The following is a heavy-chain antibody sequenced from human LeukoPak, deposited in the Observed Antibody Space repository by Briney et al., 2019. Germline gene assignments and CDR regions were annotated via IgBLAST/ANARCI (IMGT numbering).Heavy chain of an antibody. CDR2: INHSGST. D-gene: IGHD3-10*01. Sequence: PSETLSLTCAVYGGSFSGYYWSWIRQPPGKGLEWIGEINHSGSTNYNPSLKSRVTISVDTSKNQLSLKLSSVTAADTAVYYCASNAGSGSYRHFDYWGQGTLVTVSS. J-gene: IGHJ4*02. CDR3: ASNAGSGSYRHFDY. CDR1: GGSFSGYY. V-gene: IGHV4-34*01.